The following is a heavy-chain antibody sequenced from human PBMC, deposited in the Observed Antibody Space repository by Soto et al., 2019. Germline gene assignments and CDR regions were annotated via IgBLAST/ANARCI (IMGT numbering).Heavy chain of an antibody. D-gene: IGHD2-2*01. CDR3: AKISSSFTFDY. V-gene: IGHV3-23*01. CDR2: ISGSDDRT. CDR1: GFTFSSYA. Sequence: EVQLLESRGSLVQPGESLRLSCAASGFTFSSYAMSWVRQAPGKGLEWVSLISGSDDRTYYADSVKGRFTISRDNSKNTLYLQMNSLRVEDTAIYYCAKISSSFTFDYWGQVTLVNVSS. J-gene: IGHJ4*02.